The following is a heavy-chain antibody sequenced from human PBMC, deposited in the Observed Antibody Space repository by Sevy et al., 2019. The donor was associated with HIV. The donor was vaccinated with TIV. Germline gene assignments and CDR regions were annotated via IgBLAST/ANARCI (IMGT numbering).Heavy chain of an antibody. D-gene: IGHD6-13*01. V-gene: IGHV3-11*01. CDR1: GFTFSDYY. Sequence: GGSLRLSCAASGFTFSDYYMSWIRQAPGKGLEWVSYISSSGSTIYYADSVKGRFTISRDNAKNSLYLQMNSLRAEDTAGYYCARGEGHSSSWYSAFFDIWGQGTMVTVSS. CDR2: ISSSGSTI. CDR3: ARGEGHSSSWYSAFFDI. J-gene: IGHJ3*02.